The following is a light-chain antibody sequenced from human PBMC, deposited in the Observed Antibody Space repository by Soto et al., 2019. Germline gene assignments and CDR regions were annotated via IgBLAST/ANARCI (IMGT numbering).Light chain of an antibody. V-gene: IGLV2-11*01. J-gene: IGLJ3*02. CDR1: SSDVGGYNE. CDR2: DVS. Sequence: QSALTQPRSVSGSPGQSVTISCTGTSSDVGGYNEVSWYQQHPGEAPKAILYDVSGRPSGVPDRFSGSKSGNTASLTISGLQAEDEADYYCCSYAGTYTWVFGGGTKLTVL. CDR3: CSYAGTYTWV.